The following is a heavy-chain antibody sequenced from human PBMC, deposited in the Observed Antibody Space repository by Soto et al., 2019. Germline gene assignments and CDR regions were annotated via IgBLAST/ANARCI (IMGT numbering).Heavy chain of an antibody. CDR2: ISSNSDTL. Sequence: GGSLRLSCAASGFTFSSYGMNWVRQAPGKGLEWVSYISSNSDTLHYADSVKGRYTISRDNAKNSLFLEMISLRDEDTAVYYCARGYVGKSAWYFDLWGRGTLVTVSS. V-gene: IGHV3-48*02. CDR1: GFTFSSYG. CDR3: ARGYVGKSAWYFDL. D-gene: IGHD3-10*02. J-gene: IGHJ2*01.